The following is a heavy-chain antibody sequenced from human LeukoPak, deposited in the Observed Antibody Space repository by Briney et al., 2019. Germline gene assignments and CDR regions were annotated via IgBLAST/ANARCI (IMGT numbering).Heavy chain of an antibody. CDR2: IWYGGSNK. D-gene: IGHD2-21*01. V-gene: IGHV3-30*02. CDR1: GFTFSSYG. J-gene: IGHJ4*02. Sequence: GGSLRLSCAASGFTFSSYGMHWVRQAPGKGLEWVAVIWYGGSNKYYADSVKGRFTISRDNSKNTLYLQMNSLRAEDTAVYYCAKDRGDCGGDCYSVTDWGQGTLVTVSS. CDR3: AKDRGDCGGDCYSVTD.